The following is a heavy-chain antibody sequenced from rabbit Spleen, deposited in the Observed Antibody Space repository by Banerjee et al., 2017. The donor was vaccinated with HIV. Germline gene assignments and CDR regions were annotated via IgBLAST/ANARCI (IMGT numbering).Heavy chain of an antibody. CDR1: GFSFNSGYD. Sequence: SLEESGGGLVKPGASLTLTCKASGFSFNSGYDMCWVRQAPGKGLEWIACIYAGSSGDTYYASWAKGRFTISKTSSTTVTLQMTSLTAADTATYFCARETSSGWGVVSFYFNLWGPGTLVTVS. CDR2: IYAGSSGDT. D-gene: IGHD4-1*01. CDR3: ARETSSGWGVVSFYFNL. J-gene: IGHJ4*01. V-gene: IGHV1S40*01.